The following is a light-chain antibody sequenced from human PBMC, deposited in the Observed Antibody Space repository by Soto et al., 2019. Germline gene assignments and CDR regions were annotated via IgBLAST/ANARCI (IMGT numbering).Light chain of an antibody. CDR3: QQYGGSTRT. Sequence: EIVLTQSPATLSLSPGERATLSCRASQSVTNYLAWYQQKPGQAPRLLIYDASNRATGIPDRFSGGGSGTDFTLTISRLEPEDFAVYYCQQYGGSTRTFGQGTKVDI. J-gene: IGKJ1*01. V-gene: IGKV3-20*01. CDR2: DAS. CDR1: QSVTNY.